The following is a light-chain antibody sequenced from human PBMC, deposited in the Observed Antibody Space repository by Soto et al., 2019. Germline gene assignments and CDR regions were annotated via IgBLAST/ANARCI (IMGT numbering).Light chain of an antibody. V-gene: IGKV3-15*01. Sequence: EIVMTQSPGTLSESPGERATLSCRASQSISSNLAWYQQKPGQAPRLLIYGASTRATGIPATFSGSGSGTEFTLTISSLQSEDFAVYYCQQYNNWPFTFGPGTKVDIK. CDR1: QSISSN. J-gene: IGKJ3*01. CDR2: GAS. CDR3: QQYNNWPFT.